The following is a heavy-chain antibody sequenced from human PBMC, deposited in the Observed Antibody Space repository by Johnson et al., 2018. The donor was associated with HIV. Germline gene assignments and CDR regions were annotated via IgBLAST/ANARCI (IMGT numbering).Heavy chain of an antibody. Sequence: QVQLVESGGGLVKPGGSLRLSCAASGFTFSDYYMSWIRQAPGKGLEWVSYISSSGSTIYYADSVKGRFTISRDNAKNSLYLQMNSLRAEDTAVYYCARGGITMIVVVISPPDAFDIWGQGTMVTVSS. CDR2: ISSSGSTI. CDR3: ARGGITMIVVVISPPDAFDI. CDR1: GFTFSDYY. J-gene: IGHJ3*02. D-gene: IGHD3-22*01. V-gene: IGHV3-11*01.